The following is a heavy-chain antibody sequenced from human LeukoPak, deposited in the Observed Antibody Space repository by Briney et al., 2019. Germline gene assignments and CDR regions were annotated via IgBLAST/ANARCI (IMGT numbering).Heavy chain of an antibody. J-gene: IGHJ4*02. Sequence: SQTLSLTCTVSGGSISSGSYYWSWIRQPPGKGLEWIGRIYTSGSTNYNPSLKSRVTISVDTSKNQFSLKLSSVTAADTAVYYCARSGDYYDSSGYYPLGYWGQGTLVTVSS. CDR1: GGSISSGSYY. CDR2: IYTSGST. V-gene: IGHV4-61*02. CDR3: ARSGDYYDSSGYYPLGY. D-gene: IGHD3-22*01.